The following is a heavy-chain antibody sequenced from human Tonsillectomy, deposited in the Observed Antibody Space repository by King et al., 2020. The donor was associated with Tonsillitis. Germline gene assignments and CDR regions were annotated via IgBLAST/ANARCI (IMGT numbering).Heavy chain of an antibody. CDR2: ISGSGDRT. J-gene: IGHJ6*02. CDR1: GFTFSSSA. CDR3: AKDRSSYGFSGMNV. Sequence: DVQLVESGGGLVQPGGSLRLSCAASGFTFSSSALNWVRQAPGKGLEWVSTISGSGDRTHYADSVKGRFTVPRDNSKNTLYLQMNSLRAGDTAVFYCAKDRSSYGFSGMNVWGQGTTVTVSS. V-gene: IGHV3-23*04. D-gene: IGHD5-12*01.